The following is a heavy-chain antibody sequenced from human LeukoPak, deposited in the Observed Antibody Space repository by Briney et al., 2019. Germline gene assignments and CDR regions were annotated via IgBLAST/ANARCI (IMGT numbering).Heavy chain of an antibody. CDR1: GGSISSRSYY. V-gene: IGHV4-39*01. CDR2: IFYSGTT. CDR3: ASENCSGTSCSSFDY. D-gene: IGHD2-2*01. J-gene: IGHJ4*02. Sequence: SETLSLTCTVSGGSISSRSYYWGWIRQPPGKGLEWIGSIFYSGTTYYNPSLKSRVTISVDTSKNQFSLRLSSVTAADTAVYYCASENCSGTSCSSFDYWGQGTLSPSPQ.